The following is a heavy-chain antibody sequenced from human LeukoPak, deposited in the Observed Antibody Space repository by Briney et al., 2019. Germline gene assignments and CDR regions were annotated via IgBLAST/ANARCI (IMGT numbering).Heavy chain of an antibody. CDR3: ARDPVPAAARHFDY. D-gene: IGHD2-2*01. CDR1: GFTFSTYA. CDR2: TSSDGTVK. Sequence: GGSLRLSCAASGFTFSTYAMHWVRQAPGKGLEWVAATSSDGTVKYYPDSVKGRFTISRDNSKNTLYLQVNSLRPEDTGVYYCARDPVPAAARHFDYWGQGTLVTVSS. V-gene: IGHV3-30-3*01. J-gene: IGHJ4*01.